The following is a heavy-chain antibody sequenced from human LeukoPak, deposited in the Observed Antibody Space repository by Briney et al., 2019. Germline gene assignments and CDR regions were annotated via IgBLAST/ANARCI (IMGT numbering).Heavy chain of an antibody. D-gene: IGHD5-12*01. Sequence: GASVKVSCKASGYTFTGYYMHWVRQAPGQGLEWMGWINPNSGGTNYAQKFQGWVTMTRDTSISTAYMELSRLRSDDTAVYYCARGGRRWLRMNNWFDPWGQGTLVTVSS. CDR1: GYTFTGYY. J-gene: IGHJ5*02. CDR3: ARGGRRWLRMNNWFDP. CDR2: INPNSGGT. V-gene: IGHV1-2*04.